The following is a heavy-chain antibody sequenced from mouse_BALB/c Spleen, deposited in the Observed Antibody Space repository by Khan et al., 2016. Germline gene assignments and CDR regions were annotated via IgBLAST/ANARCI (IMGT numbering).Heavy chain of an antibody. Sequence: QEVQSGPALKKPGETVRISCKASGYTFTNYGMNWVKQAPGKGLKWMGWINTYTGEPTYADDFKGRFAFSLETSASTAYLQINNLKNEDTATYFCARPEYGKSRVFAYWGQGTLITVSA. CDR2: INTYTGEP. CDR3: ARPEYGKSRVFAY. J-gene: IGHJ3*01. D-gene: IGHD2-10*02. V-gene: IGHV9-3-1*01. CDR1: GYTFTNYG.